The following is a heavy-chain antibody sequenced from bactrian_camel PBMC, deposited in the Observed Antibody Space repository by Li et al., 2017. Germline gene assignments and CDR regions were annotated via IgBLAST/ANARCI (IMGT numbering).Heavy chain of an antibody. D-gene: IGHD3*01. V-gene: IGHV3S53*01. J-gene: IGHJ6*01. CDR2: LDSVGSI. CDR1: GFSYLSFS. CDR3: ATGPIWVPYAPTS. Sequence: HVQLVESGGDSVQAGGSLRLSCTASGFSYLSFSMAWFRQAPGKEREGVAVLDSVGSINYADSVKGRFTISKDDAKNTVYLQMNSLNSDDTARYYCATGPIWVPYAPTSWGQGTQVTVS.